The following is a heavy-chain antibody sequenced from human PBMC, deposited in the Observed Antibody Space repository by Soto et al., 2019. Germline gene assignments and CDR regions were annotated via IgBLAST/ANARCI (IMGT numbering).Heavy chain of an antibody. CDR1: GFSLSTSGVG. D-gene: IGHD6-13*01. J-gene: IGHJ5*02. CDR2: IYWDDDK. V-gene: IGHV2-5*02. CDR3: AHRRGAYSANWFDP. Sequence: QITLKESGPTLVKPTQTLTLTCTFSGFSLSTSGVGVGWIRQPPGKALEWLALIYWDDDKRYSPSLKSRLTITKDTSKNQVVLTMTNMDPVDTATYYCAHRRGAYSANWFDPWGQGTLVTVSS.